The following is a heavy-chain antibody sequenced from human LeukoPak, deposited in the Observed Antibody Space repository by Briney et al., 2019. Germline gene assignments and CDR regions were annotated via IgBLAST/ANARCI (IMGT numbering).Heavy chain of an antibody. CDR3: ARAPYDYVWGSYPRDNSYYFDY. CDR1: GYTFTGYY. V-gene: IGHV1-2*02. D-gene: IGHD3-16*02. CDR2: INPNSGDT. Sequence: ASVKVSCKASGYTFTGYYMHWVRQAPGQGLEWMGWINPNSGDTNYAQKFQGRVTMTRDTSISTAYMERSRLRSDDTAVYYCARAPYDYVWGSYPRDNSYYFDYWGQGTLVTVSS. J-gene: IGHJ4*02.